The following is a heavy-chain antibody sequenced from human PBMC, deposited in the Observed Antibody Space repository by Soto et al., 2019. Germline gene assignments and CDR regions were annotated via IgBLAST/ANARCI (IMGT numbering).Heavy chain of an antibody. J-gene: IGHJ5*02. CDR3: ARDVKNVGVVVPAASIGWFDP. CDR1: GGSISSGDYY. D-gene: IGHD2-2*01. Sequence: PSETLSLTCTVSGGSISSGDYYWSWIRQPPGKCLEWIGYIYYSGSTYYNPSLKSRVTISVDTSKNQFSLKLSSVTAADTAVYYCARDVKNVGVVVPAASIGWFDPWGQGTLVTVYS. CDR2: IYYSGST. V-gene: IGHV4-30-4*01.